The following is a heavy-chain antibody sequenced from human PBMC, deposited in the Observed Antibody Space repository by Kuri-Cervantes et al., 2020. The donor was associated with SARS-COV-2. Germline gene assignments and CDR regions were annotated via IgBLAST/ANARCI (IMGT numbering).Heavy chain of an antibody. CDR2: IKSKTDGGTT. Sequence: WIRQPPGKGLEWVGRIKSKTDGGTTDYAAPVKGRFTISRDDSKNTLYLQMNSLKTEDTAVYYCTTLTTVTTALNYYYYYMDVWGKGTTVTVSS. J-gene: IGHJ6*03. CDR3: TTLTTVTTALNYYYYYMDV. D-gene: IGHD4-11*01. V-gene: IGHV3-15*01.